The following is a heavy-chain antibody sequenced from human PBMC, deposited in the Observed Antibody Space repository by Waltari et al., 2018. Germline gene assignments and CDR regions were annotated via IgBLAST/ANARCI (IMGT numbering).Heavy chain of an antibody. Sequence: EVQLVQSGTEVKKPGATVKISCKVSGYTFTDYYMHWVRQGPGEGLEWMGLVDPDDGATIYAEKFQGRLSITADTSTDTAYMELSSLRSADTAVYYCATGGTEYFDYWGQGTLVTVSS. J-gene: IGHJ4*02. CDR1: GYTFTDYY. V-gene: IGHV1-69-2*01. D-gene: IGHD1-1*01. CDR3: ATGGTEYFDY. CDR2: VDPDDGAT.